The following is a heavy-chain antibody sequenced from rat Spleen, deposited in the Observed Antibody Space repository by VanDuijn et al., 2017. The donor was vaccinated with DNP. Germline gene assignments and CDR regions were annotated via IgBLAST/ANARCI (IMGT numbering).Heavy chain of an antibody. V-gene: IGHV5-22*01. CDR1: GFTFSDYY. D-gene: IGHD1-10*01. J-gene: IGHJ4*01. CDR2: MRYEGHNT. CDR3: ARHNNFYAMDA. Sequence: EVQLVESGGGLVQPGRSLKLSCAASGFTFSDYYMAWVRQAPTTGLAWVAYMRYEGHNTYHGDSVKGRFTISRDNAKSTLYLPMNSLRSEDTATYYCARHNNFYAMDAWGQGPSVTVSS.